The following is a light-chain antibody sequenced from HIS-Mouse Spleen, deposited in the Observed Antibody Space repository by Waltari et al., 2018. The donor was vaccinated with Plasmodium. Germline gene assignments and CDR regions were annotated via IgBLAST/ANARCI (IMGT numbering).Light chain of an antibody. J-gene: IGLJ3*02. CDR2: YYSDSDK. CDR1: SDITVGSYN. Sequence: QPVLTQPPSSSASPGDSARLTCTSPSDITVGSYNINWSQQKPGSPPRYLLYYYSDSDKAQGSGVPSRFSGSKDASANTGILLISGLQSEDEADYYCMIWPSNASGVFGGGTKLTVL. CDR3: MIWPSNASGV. V-gene: IGLV5-37*01.